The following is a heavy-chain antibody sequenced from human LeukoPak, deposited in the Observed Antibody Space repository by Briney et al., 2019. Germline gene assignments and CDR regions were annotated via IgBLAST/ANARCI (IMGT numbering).Heavy chain of an antibody. V-gene: IGHV3-23*01. CDR3: AKIYYDYVWGSFVDP. D-gene: IGHD3-16*01. J-gene: IGHJ5*02. CDR1: GFTFSSYA. CDR2: ISGSGGST. Sequence: GGSLRLSCAASGFTFSSYAMSWVRQAPGKGLEWVSAISGSGGSTYYADSVKGRFTISRDNSKNTLYLQMNSLRAEDTAVNYCAKIYYDYVWGSFVDPWGQGTLVTVSS.